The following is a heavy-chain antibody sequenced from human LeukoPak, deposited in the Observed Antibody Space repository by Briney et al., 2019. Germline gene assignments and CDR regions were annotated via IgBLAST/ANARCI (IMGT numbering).Heavy chain of an antibody. Sequence: SETLSLTCPVSGGSISSYYWNWIRQPPGKGLEWIGYIHYSGSTNYNPSLKSRVTISVDTSKNQFSLKLSSVTAADPAVYYCASNRIFDYWGQGTLVTVSS. V-gene: IGHV4-59*12. CDR2: IHYSGST. D-gene: IGHD1-14*01. CDR1: GGSISSYY. CDR3: ASNRIFDY. J-gene: IGHJ4*02.